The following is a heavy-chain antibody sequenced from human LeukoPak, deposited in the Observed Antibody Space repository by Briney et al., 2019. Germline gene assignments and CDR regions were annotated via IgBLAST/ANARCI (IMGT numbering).Heavy chain of an antibody. CDR1: GLAFSAYK. CDR3: VVGGSPGY. D-gene: IGHD2-15*01. V-gene: IGHV3-74*01. J-gene: IGHJ4*02. Sequence: GGSLRLSCAASGLAFSAYKMHWVCQAPRKGLVWVSRISTDGYTTDYADFVQGRFTASRDNTKNTWSLEMNSLRAEDTAVYYCVVGGSPGYWGQGTLVTVSS. CDR2: ISTDGYTT.